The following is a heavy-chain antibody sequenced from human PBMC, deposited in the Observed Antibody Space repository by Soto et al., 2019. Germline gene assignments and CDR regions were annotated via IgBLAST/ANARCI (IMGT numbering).Heavy chain of an antibody. CDR2: IIPIFGTA. CDR3: GGGGGGRVEGDY. J-gene: IGHJ4*02. V-gene: IGHV1-69*01. D-gene: IGHD3-16*01. CDR1: GGTFSSYA. Sequence: QVQLVQSGAEVKKPGSSVKVSCKASGGTFSSYAISWVRQAPGQGLEWMGGIIPIFGTANYAQKFQGRVTITGEESTGTAYMGVSSLGSGDTGVYLWGGGGGGRVEGDYWGQGTLVTVSS.